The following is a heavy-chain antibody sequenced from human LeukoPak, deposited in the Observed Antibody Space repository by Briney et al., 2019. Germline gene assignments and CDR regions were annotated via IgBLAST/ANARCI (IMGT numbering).Heavy chain of an antibody. D-gene: IGHD5-18*01. Sequence: GGSLRLSCAASGFTFSTYWMHWVRQAPGKGLVWVSRINSDGSITTYADSVKGRFTISRGNAKNTLYLQMNSLRAEDTAVYYCARGGSGYSYGYDYWGQGTLVTVSS. V-gene: IGHV3-74*01. J-gene: IGHJ4*02. CDR1: GFTFSTYW. CDR3: ARGGSGYSYGYDY. CDR2: INSDGSIT.